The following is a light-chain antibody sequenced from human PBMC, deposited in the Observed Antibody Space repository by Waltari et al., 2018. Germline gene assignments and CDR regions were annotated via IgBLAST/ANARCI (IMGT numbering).Light chain of an antibody. CDR2: TTS. J-gene: IGKJ1*01. CDR3: QQLNNFPRT. CDR1: QGINNW. Sequence: DIQMTQSPSSVSASVGDRVTITCRASQGINNWLAWSQQKPGKAPKLLIYTTSTLHKGVPSRFSGSGSGTDFTLTISSLQPEDFATYYCQQLNNFPRTFGQGTKVEIK. V-gene: IGKV1-12*01.